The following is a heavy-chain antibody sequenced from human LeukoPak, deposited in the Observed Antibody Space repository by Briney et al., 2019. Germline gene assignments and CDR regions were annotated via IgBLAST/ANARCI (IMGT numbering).Heavy chain of an antibody. J-gene: IGHJ4*02. CDR2: ISWDGGFT. CDR1: GFIFDDYT. V-gene: IGHV3-43*01. Sequence: PGGSLRLSCAASGFIFDDYTMHWVRQTPGKGLEWVSLISWDGGFTYYGDSVKGRFTISRDNNKNSLYLQMNSLRAEDTALYYCAKDMVGHQWLALADSWGQGTLVTVSS. D-gene: IGHD6-19*01. CDR3: AKDMVGHQWLALADS.